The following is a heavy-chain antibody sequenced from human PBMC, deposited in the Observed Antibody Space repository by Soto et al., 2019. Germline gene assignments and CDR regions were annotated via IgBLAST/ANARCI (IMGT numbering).Heavy chain of an antibody. V-gene: IGHV4-59*08. Sequence: QVQLQESGPGLVKPSETLSLTCTVSGGSISSYYWSWIRQPPGKGLEWIGYIYYSGSTNYNPSLKSRVTISVDTSKNQFSLKLSSVTAADTAVYYCARHQGLYGSYYFDYWGQGTLVTVSS. CDR3: ARHQGLYGSYYFDY. D-gene: IGHD4-17*01. J-gene: IGHJ4*02. CDR1: GGSISSYY. CDR2: IYYSGST.